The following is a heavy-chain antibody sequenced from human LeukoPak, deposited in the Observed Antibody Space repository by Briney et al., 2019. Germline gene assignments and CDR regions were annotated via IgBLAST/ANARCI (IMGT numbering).Heavy chain of an antibody. J-gene: IGHJ4*02. Sequence: GASVKVSCKASGYTFTGYYLHWVRQAPGQGLEWVGWIHPNSGGTNYAQKFQGRVTMTRDTSISTAYLDLSRLRSDDTAVYYCARESEAAGHLADFDYWGQGTLVTVSS. V-gene: IGHV1-2*02. CDR2: IHPNSGGT. CDR3: ARESEAAGHLADFDY. CDR1: GYTFTGYY. D-gene: IGHD6-13*01.